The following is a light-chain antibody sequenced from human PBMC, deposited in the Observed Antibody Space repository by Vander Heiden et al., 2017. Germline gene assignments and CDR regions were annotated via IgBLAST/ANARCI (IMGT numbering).Light chain of an antibody. J-gene: IGLJ3*02. CDR2: KDS. Sequence: SYEVTQPPSVSVSPGQTARITCSGDALPNQYAYWYHQKPGQAPVLVIFKDSGRPSGISERFSGSSSGTTVTLTISGVQAEDEADYYCQSADSSGTSWVFGGGTKLTVL. V-gene: IGLV3-25*03. CDR3: QSADSSGTSWV. CDR1: ALPNQY.